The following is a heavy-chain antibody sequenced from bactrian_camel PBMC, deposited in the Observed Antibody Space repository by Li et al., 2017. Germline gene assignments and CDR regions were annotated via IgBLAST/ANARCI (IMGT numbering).Heavy chain of an antibody. CDR2: LASDGSS. CDR1: AYTPANVR. CDR3: AADRRRHGPPSLRPGDYSV. D-gene: IGHD2*01. J-gene: IGHJ4*01. Sequence: HVQLVESGGGSVQAGGSLRLSCAFDAYTPANVRMAWFRQAPGKERKGVASLASDGSSIYANSLKGRFSISKDNARNWLDLQMDSLEPGDTARYYCAADRRRHGPPSLRPGDYSVWGQGTQVTVSS. V-gene: IGHV3S53*01.